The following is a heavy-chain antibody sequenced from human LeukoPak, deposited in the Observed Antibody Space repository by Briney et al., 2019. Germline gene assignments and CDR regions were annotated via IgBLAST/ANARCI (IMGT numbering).Heavy chain of an antibody. CDR3: ARGRGVGATWAGFDY. J-gene: IGHJ4*02. CDR1: GGSISSGDYS. D-gene: IGHD1-26*01. CDR2: IYYSGST. V-gene: IGHV4-30-4*01. Sequence: SETLSLTCTVSGGSISSGDYSWSWIRQPPGKGLEWIGYIYYSGSTYYNPSLKSRVTISVDTSKNQFSLKLSSVTAADTAVYYCARGRGVGATWAGFDYWGQGTLVTVSS.